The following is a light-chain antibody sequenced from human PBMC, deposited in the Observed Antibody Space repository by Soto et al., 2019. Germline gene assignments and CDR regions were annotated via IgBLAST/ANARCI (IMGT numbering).Light chain of an antibody. V-gene: IGLV2-8*01. CDR1: SSDVGGYEY. J-gene: IGLJ2*01. Sequence: QSVLTQPPSASGSPGQSVTISCTGSSSDVGGYEYVSWYQQHPGKAPKLIIYEVIKRPSGVPDRFSGSKSGNTASLTVSGLQAEDEADYYCSSYAGSNNLHVLFGGGTNLTVL. CDR3: SSYAGSNNLHVL. CDR2: EVI.